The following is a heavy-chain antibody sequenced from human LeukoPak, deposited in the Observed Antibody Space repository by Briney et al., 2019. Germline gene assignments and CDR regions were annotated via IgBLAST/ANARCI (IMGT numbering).Heavy chain of an antibody. Sequence: GSLRLSCAASGFTFSSYWMSWVRQAPGKGLEWIGYIYYSGSTNYNPSLKSRVTISVDTSKNQFSLKLSSVTAADTAVYYCARITTKVYYYMDVWGKGTTVTISS. D-gene: IGHD3-22*01. J-gene: IGHJ6*03. CDR1: GFTFSSYW. CDR3: ARITTKVYYYMDV. V-gene: IGHV4-59*01. CDR2: IYYSGST.